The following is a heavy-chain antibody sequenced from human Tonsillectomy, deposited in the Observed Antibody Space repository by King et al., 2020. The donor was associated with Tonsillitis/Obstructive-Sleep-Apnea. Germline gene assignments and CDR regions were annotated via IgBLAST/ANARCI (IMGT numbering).Heavy chain of an antibody. D-gene: IGHD3-10*01. CDR2: IKQDGSEK. J-gene: IGHJ2*01. Sequence: QLVQSGGGLVQPGGSLRLSCAASGFTFSNYWVYWVRQAPGKGLEWVANIKQDGSEKYYVDSVKGRFTISRENAKNSLYLQMNSLRAEDTAVYYCARDKAGGWYFDLWGRGTLVTVSS. CDR1: GFTFSNYW. CDR3: ARDKAGGWYFDL. V-gene: IGHV3-7*03.